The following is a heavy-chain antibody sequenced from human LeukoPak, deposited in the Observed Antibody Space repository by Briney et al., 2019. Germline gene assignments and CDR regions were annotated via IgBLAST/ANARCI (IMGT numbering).Heavy chain of an antibody. CDR2: IYTSGST. CDR3: ASAGYCSGCSCYPADYYGMDV. V-gene: IGHV4-4*07. CDR1: GGSISSYY. D-gene: IGHD2-15*01. J-gene: IGHJ6*02. Sequence: SETLSLTCTVSGGSISSYYWSWIRHPAGKGLEWIGRIYTSGSTNYNPSLKSRVTMSVDTSKNQFSLKLSSVTAADTAVYYCASAGYCSGCSCYPADYYGMDVWGQGTTVTVSS.